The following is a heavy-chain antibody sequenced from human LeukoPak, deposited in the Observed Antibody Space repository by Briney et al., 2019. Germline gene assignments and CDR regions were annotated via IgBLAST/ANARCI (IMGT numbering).Heavy chain of an antibody. V-gene: IGHV4-4*07. CDR1: GGSIISNY. CDR2: IYGSGIT. J-gene: IGHJ6*03. D-gene: IGHD3-22*01. CDR3: ARLKFYDSTGYSPGYYMDV. Sequence: SETLSLTCTVSGGSIISNYWSWIRQSAGKGLEWIGRIYGSGITDYNPSLKSRVTMSLDTSRKQFSLRLTSVTAADTDVYYCARLKFYDSTGYSPGYYMDVWGKGTTVSVFS.